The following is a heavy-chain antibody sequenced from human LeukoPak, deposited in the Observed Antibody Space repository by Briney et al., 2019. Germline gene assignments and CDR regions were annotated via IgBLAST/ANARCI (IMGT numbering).Heavy chain of an antibody. CDR1: GFTSSDFG. V-gene: IGHV3-30*02. CDR2: IRSDGSNK. J-gene: IGHJ5*02. CDR3: AKDRDDYGNDR. D-gene: IGHD4-17*01. Sequence: GGSLRLSCGASGFTSSDFGMHWVRQAPGKGLEWVALIRSDGSNKYYAESVKGRFTISRDSSKNTLFLQMNSLRVEDTAVYYCAKDRDDYGNDRWGQGVLVTV.